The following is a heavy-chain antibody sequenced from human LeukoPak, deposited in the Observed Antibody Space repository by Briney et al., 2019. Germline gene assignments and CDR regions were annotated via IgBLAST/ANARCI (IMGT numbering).Heavy chain of an antibody. Sequence: SVKVSCKASGGTFSSYAISWVRQAPGQGLEWMGGIIPIFGTANYAQKFQGRVTITADKSTSTAYMELSSLRSEDTAVYYCASGGGSYRQYYYYYMDVWGKGTTVTVSS. CDR3: ASGGGSYRQYYYYYMDV. D-gene: IGHD1-26*01. J-gene: IGHJ6*03. CDR1: GGTFSSYA. V-gene: IGHV1-69*06. CDR2: IIPIFGTA.